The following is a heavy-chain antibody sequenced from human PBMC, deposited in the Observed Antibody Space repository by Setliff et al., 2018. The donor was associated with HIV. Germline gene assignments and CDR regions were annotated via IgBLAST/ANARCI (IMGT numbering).Heavy chain of an antibody. D-gene: IGHD3-22*01. CDR1: GFTFSNYA. CDR3: AGAYYYESSGYYWVY. V-gene: IGHV3-30*14. CDR2: ISYDGNNK. J-gene: IGHJ4*02. Sequence: GGSLRLSCAASGFTFSNYAFHWVRQAPGKGLEWVAVISYDGNNKYYADSVKGRFTISRDNSKNTLYLQMNSLRAEDTAVYYCAGAYYYESSGYYWVYWGQGTLVTVSS.